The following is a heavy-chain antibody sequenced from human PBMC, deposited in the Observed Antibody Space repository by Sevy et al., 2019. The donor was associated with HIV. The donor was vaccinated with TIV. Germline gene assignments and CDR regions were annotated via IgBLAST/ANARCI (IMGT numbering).Heavy chain of an antibody. CDR2: LSFGCGEL. D-gene: IGHD2-8*01. CDR3: AREGCTKPHDY. V-gene: IGHV3-23*01. J-gene: IGHJ4*02. Sequence: GGSLRLSCAASGFTVSKYSMSWVRQPPGKGLEWVSTLSFGCGELNYADSVKGRFTISRDNSKSSVYLQMNNLRPEDTDVYYCAREGCTKPHDYWGQGTLVTVSS. CDR1: GFTVSKYS.